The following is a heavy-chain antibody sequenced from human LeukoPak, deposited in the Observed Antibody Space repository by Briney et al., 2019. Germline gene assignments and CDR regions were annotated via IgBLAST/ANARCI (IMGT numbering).Heavy chain of an antibody. J-gene: IGHJ4*02. CDR1: GVTVSSNF. V-gene: IGHV3-66*01. D-gene: IGHD2-15*01. Sequence: GGSLRLSCAASGVTVSSNFMLWVRQAPGRGLEWVSLIYSGGDTHYADSVKGRFTISRDKSKNTLYLQMNDLRPEDTAVYYCARDPPAVAINTYGWGQGTLVTVSS. CDR3: ARDPPAVAINTYG. CDR2: IYSGGDT.